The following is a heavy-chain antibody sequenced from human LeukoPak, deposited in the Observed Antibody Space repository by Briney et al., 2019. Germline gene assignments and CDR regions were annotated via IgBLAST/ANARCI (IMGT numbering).Heavy chain of an antibody. J-gene: IGHJ5*02. CDR1: GFTFSSYA. Sequence: GGSLRLSCAASGFTFSSYAMSWVRQAPGKGLEWVSTISGSGDSTYYADSVKGRFTISRDNSKNTLYLQMNSLRAEDTAVYYCAKDLHLYDSSGYYHTPNWFDPWGQGTLVTVSS. CDR2: ISGSGDST. V-gene: IGHV3-23*01. CDR3: AKDLHLYDSSGYYHTPNWFDP. D-gene: IGHD3-22*01.